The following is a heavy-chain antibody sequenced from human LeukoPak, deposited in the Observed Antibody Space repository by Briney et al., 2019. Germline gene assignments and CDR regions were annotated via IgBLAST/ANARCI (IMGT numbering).Heavy chain of an antibody. Sequence: GGSLRLSCAASGFTVSSNYMSWVRQAPGKGLEWVSVIYSGGSTYYADSVKGRFTISRHNSKNTLYLRMNSLRAEDTAVYYCARSLDCTNGVCMGHFDYWGQGTLVTVSS. D-gene: IGHD2-8*01. CDR1: GFTVSSNY. CDR3: ARSLDCTNGVCMGHFDY. CDR2: IYSGGST. V-gene: IGHV3-53*04. J-gene: IGHJ4*02.